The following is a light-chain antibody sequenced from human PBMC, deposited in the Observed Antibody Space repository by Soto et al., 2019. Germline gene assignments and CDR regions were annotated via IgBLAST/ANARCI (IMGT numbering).Light chain of an antibody. CDR3: QKHITYPWP. J-gene: IGKJ1*01. CDR2: DAS. CDR1: QSISSY. V-gene: IGKV1-5*01. Sequence: IHMTQSPSTLSASAADGGTITCRASQSISSYLAWYQQKPGKAPKSLIFDASSLGNGVSPRFSGSGSGTEFTLSTRGVQPDDFVTFYCQKHITYPWPLGQGTK.